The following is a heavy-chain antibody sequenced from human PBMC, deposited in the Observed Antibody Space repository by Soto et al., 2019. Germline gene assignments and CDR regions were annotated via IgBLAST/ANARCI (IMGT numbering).Heavy chain of an antibody. CDR2: IYYSGST. J-gene: IGHJ2*01. CDR1: GGSISSGGYY. D-gene: IGHD3-22*01. Sequence: QVQLQESGPGLVKPSQTLSLTCTVSGGSISSGGYYWSWIRQHPGKGLEWIGYIYYSGSTYYNPSLKSRVTISVDTSKNQFSLKLSSVTAADTAVYYCARDHQGPLYYYDSSGYYHFWYFDLWGRGTLVTVSS. CDR3: ARDHQGPLYYYDSSGYYHFWYFDL. V-gene: IGHV4-31*03.